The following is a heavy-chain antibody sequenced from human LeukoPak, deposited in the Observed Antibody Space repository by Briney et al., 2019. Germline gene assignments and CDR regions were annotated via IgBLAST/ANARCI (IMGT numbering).Heavy chain of an antibody. J-gene: IGHJ5*02. CDR1: GGSISSSSYY. CDR3: ARPLYSSGWYGGWFDP. V-gene: IGHV4-39*01. CDR2: IYYSGST. D-gene: IGHD6-19*01. Sequence: SSETLSLTCTVSGGSISSSSYYWGWIRQPPGKGLEWIGSIYYSGSTYYNPSLKSRVTISVDTSKNQFSLKLSSVTAADTAVYYCARPLYSSGWYGGWFDPWGQGTLVTVSS.